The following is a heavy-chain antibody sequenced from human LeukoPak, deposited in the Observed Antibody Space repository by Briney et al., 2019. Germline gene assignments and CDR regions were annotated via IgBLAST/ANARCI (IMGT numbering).Heavy chain of an antibody. D-gene: IGHD1-26*01. Sequence: GESLKISCKVSGYSFTSYCIGWVRQVPGKGLEWMGIIYPGDSGPTYSPSFQGQVTISVDKSINTAYLQWSNLQASDTAMYYCGMSGDRVPLQDDVFDVWGQGTMVTVST. V-gene: IGHV5-51*01. CDR1: GYSFTSYC. CDR2: IYPGDSGP. J-gene: IGHJ3*01. CDR3: GMSGDRVPLQDDVFDV.